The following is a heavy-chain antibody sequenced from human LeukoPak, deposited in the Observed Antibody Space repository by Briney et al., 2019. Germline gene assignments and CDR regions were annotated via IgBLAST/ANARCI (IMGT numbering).Heavy chain of an antibody. CDR3: ARVASMVRGSWFDP. J-gene: IGHJ5*02. Sequence: SETLSLTCTVSGGSISSYYWSWIRQPPGKGLEWIGYNYYSGSTNYNPSLKSRVTISVDTSKNQFSLKLSSVTAADTAVYYCARVASMVRGSWFDPWGQGTLVTVSS. V-gene: IGHV4-59*01. CDR2: NYYSGST. D-gene: IGHD3-10*01. CDR1: GGSISSYY.